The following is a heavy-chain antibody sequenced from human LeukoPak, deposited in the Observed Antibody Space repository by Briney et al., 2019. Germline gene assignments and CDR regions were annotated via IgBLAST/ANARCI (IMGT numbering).Heavy chain of an antibody. CDR3: ARDGRVTATDY. CDR1: GYSISSGYY. CDR2: IYHSGST. Sequence: SETLSLTCTVSGYSISSGYYWGWIRQPPGKGLEWIGSIYHSGSTYYNPSLKSRVTISVDTSKNQFSLKLSSVTAADTAVYHCARDGRVTATDYWGQGTLVTVSS. J-gene: IGHJ4*02. V-gene: IGHV4-38-2*02. D-gene: IGHD4-23*01.